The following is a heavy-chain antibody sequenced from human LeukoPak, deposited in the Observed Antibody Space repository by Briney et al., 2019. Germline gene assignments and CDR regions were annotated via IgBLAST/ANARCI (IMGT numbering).Heavy chain of an antibody. Sequence: GGSLRLSCAASGFTFSSYSMNWVRQAPGKGLEWVSYISSSSSTIYYADSVKGRFTISRDNAKNSLYLQMNSLRAEDTAVYYCASHDDYVWGSYRSFDYWGQGTLVTVSS. CDR1: GFTFSSYS. V-gene: IGHV3-48*01. J-gene: IGHJ4*02. D-gene: IGHD3-16*02. CDR2: ISSSSSTI. CDR3: ASHDDYVWGSYRSFDY.